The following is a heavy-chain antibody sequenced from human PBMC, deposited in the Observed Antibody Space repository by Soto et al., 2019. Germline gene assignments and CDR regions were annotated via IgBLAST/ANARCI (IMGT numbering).Heavy chain of an antibody. V-gene: IGHV1-18*01. CDR3: ASGCSGGSCYLGFDP. CDR2: ISAYNGNT. J-gene: IGHJ5*02. Sequence: QVQLVQSGAEVKKPGASVKVSCKASGYTFTSYGISWVRQAPGQGLEWMGWISAYNGNTNYAQKLQGRVTMTTDPTTSTAYMELRSMRSDDTAVYYCASGCSGGSCYLGFDPWGQGSLVTVSS. D-gene: IGHD2-15*01. CDR1: GYTFTSYG.